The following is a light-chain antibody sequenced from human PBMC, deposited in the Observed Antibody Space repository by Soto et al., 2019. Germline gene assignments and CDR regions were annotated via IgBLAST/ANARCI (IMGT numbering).Light chain of an antibody. V-gene: IGKV4-1*01. CDR3: QQYYSTPTGT. J-gene: IGKJ1*01. CDR2: WAS. Sequence: DIVMTQSPDSLAVSLGERAIINCKSSQSVLYSSNNKNYLAWYQQKPGQPPKLLIYWASTRESGVPDRFSGSGSGTDFTLTISSLQAEDVAVYYCQQYYSTPTGTFGQGTKVDIK. CDR1: QSVLYSSNNKNY.